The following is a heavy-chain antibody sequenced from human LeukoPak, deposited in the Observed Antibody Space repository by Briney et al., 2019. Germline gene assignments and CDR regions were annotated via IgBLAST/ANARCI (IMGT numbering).Heavy chain of an antibody. CDR3: ARGPLYYYGSGRGNYFDY. V-gene: IGHV1-8*03. D-gene: IGHD3-10*01. J-gene: IGHJ4*02. CDR2: MNPNSGNT. CDR1: GYTFTGYY. Sequence: GASVKVSCKASGYTFTGYYMHWVRQATGQGLEWMGWMNPNSGNTGYAQKFQGRVTITRNTSISTAYMELSSPRSEDTAVYYCARGPLYYYGSGRGNYFDYWGQGTLVTVSS.